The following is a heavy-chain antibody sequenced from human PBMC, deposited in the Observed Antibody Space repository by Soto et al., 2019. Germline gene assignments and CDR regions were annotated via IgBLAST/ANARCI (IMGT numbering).Heavy chain of an antibody. Sequence: ASVKVSCKVSGYTLTELSMHWVRQAPGKGLEWMGGFDPEDGETIYAQKFQGRVTMTEDTSTDTAYMELSSLRSEDTAVYYCAASRWQLLLGRVYYYYYYGMDVWGQGTTVTVLL. CDR2: FDPEDGET. CDR1: GYTLTELS. CDR3: AASRWQLLLGRVYYYYYYGMDV. V-gene: IGHV1-24*01. J-gene: IGHJ6*02. D-gene: IGHD2-15*01.